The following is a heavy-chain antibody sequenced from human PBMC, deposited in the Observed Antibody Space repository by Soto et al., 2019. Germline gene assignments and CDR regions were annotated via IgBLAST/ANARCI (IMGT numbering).Heavy chain of an antibody. CDR2: IYYTGRT. D-gene: IGHD6-19*01. Sequence: QLQLQESGPGLVKPSETLSLTCTVSGDSISSSNYYWGWIRQPPGKGLAWIGSIYYTGRTYYNPSLKSRVTISVDTSNNQFSLKLTSVTAAETAVYYCAGLVVAGRDAYFDYWGQGTLLTVSS. CDR1: GDSISSSNYY. J-gene: IGHJ4*02. CDR3: AGLVVAGRDAYFDY. V-gene: IGHV4-39*01.